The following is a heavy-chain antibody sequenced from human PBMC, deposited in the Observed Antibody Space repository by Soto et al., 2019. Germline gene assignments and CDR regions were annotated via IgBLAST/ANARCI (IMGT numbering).Heavy chain of an antibody. CDR1: GFTFDDYP. J-gene: IGHJ4*02. D-gene: IGHD6-19*01. CDR2: ISWNSGSI. CDR3: AKDTYSGGWPSVSYFDN. Sequence: EVQLVESGGGLVQPGRSLRLSCAASGFTFDDYPMHWVRQAPGKVLEWVSGISWNSGSIGYADSVKGRFTISRDNAKNSLYMKRNSLRAEDTALYYCAKDTYSGGWPSVSYFDNWGQGTLVTVSS. V-gene: IGHV3-9*01.